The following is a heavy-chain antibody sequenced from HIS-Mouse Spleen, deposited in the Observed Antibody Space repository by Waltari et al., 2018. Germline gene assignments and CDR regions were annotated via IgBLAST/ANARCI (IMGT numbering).Heavy chain of an antibody. J-gene: IGHJ4*02. CDR3: ARDQPLEHSSGWSYYFDY. CDR1: GGTFSSYA. D-gene: IGHD6-19*01. V-gene: IGHV1-69*01. Sequence: QVQLVQSGAEVKKPGSSVKVSCKASGGTFSSYAISWVRQAPGQGLEWMGGIIPIFGTANYAQKFQGRVTITADEPTSTAYMELSSLRSEDTAVYYCARDQPLEHSSGWSYYFDYWGQGTLVTVSS. CDR2: IIPIFGTA.